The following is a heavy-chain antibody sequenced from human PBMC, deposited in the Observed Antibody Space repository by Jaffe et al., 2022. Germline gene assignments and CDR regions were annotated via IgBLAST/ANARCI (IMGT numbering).Heavy chain of an antibody. CDR3: ARESPNYYDSSGYQGTDAFDI. D-gene: IGHD3-22*01. CDR1: GGSISSGSYY. V-gene: IGHV4-61*02. CDR2: IYTSGST. J-gene: IGHJ3*02. Sequence: QVQLQESGPGLVKPSQTLSLTCTVSGGSISSGSYYWSWIRQPAGKGLEWIGRIYTSGSTNYNPSLKSRVTISVDTSKNQFSLKLSSVTAADTAVYYCARESPNYYDSSGYQGTDAFDIWGQGTMVTVSS.